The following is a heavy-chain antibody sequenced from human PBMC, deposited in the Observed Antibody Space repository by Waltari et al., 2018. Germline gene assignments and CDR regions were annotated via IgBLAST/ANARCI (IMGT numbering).Heavy chain of an antibody. D-gene: IGHD1-26*01. CDR2: ISFDGRDK. CDR1: GFTFRSYG. J-gene: IGHJ4*02. CDR3: AKDHQWEVLLPIYQIDY. Sequence: QVQLVESGGGVVRPGRSLRLSCAASGFTFRSYGMHWFRQIPGKGLEWLTFISFDGRDKYYADSVKGRFTIYKDNSRNTLYLQMNSLRPEDTAVYFCAKDHQWEVLLPIYQIDYWGRGTLVTVSS. V-gene: IGHV3-30*18.